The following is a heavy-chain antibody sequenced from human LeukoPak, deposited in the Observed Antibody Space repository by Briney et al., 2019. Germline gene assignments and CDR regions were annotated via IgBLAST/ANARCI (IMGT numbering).Heavy chain of an antibody. CDR3: ARLSRDSFDI. V-gene: IGHV4-59*08. D-gene: IGHD2/OR15-2a*01. J-gene: IGHJ3*02. CDR1: GGSISTYY. CDR2: IDYSGST. Sequence: SETLSLTCTVSGGSISTYYWTWIRQPPGKGVEYIGYIDYSGSTNYNPSLKSRVTISVDTSKNQFSLKLSSVTAADTAVYYCARLSRDSFDIWGQGTMVTVSS.